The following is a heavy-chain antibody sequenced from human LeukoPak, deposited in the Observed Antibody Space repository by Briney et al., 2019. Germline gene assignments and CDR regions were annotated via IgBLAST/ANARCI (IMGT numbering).Heavy chain of an antibody. Sequence: GGSLRLSCAASGFTFSIYAMSWVRQAPGKGLEWFSAISGSGGSTYYADSVKGRFTISRDNSKNTLYLQMNSLRAEDTAVYYCAKAFMIVVVPASSFDYWGQGILVTVSS. CDR3: AKAFMIVVVPASSFDY. CDR1: GFTFSIYA. V-gene: IGHV3-23*01. CDR2: ISGSGGST. J-gene: IGHJ4*02. D-gene: IGHD3-22*01.